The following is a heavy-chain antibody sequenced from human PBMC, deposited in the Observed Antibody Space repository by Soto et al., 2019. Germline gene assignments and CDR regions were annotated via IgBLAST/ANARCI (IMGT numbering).Heavy chain of an antibody. D-gene: IGHD5-12*01. CDR3: ARLVRGGYASSGFDP. CDR1: GFTVSSNY. J-gene: IGHJ5*02. CDR2: IYSGGST. Sequence: GGSLRLSCAASGFTVSSNYMSWVRQAPGKGLEWVSVIYSGGSTYYADSVKGRFTISRDNSKNTLYLQMNSLRAEDTAVYYCARLVRGGYASSGFDPWGQGTLVTVSS. V-gene: IGHV3-66*04.